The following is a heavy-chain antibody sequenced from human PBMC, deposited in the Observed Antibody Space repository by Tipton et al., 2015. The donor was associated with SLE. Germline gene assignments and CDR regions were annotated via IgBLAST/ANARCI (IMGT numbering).Heavy chain of an antibody. CDR2: INPSGGST. V-gene: IGHV1-46*01. CDR3: ARSEVGALGFFEY. J-gene: IGHJ4*02. CDR1: GYTFTSYY. D-gene: IGHD1-26*01. Sequence: QLVQSGAEVKKPGASVKVFCKASGYTFTSYYIHWVRQAPGQGLEWMGIINPSGGSTSYAQKFQGRVTMTRDTSTSTFYMELSSLRSDDTAVYYCARSEVGALGFFEYWGQGTLVTVSS.